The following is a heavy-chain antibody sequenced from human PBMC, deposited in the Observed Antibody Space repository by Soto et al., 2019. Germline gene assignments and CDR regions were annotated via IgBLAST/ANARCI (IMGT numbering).Heavy chain of an antibody. V-gene: IGHV1-69*01. D-gene: IGHD5-12*01. CDR2: IIPIFGTA. CDR1: GGTFSSYA. Sequence: QVQLVQSGAEVKKPGSSVKVSCKASGGTFSSYAISWVRQAPGQGLEWMGGIIPIFGTANYAQKFQGRVTITADESTSTAYMELSSLSSEDTAVYYCARVGARYSGYDLYYFDYWGQGTLVTVSS. CDR3: ARVGARYSGYDLYYFDY. J-gene: IGHJ4*02.